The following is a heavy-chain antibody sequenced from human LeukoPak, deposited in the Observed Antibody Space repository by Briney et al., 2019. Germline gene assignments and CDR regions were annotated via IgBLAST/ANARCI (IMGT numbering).Heavy chain of an antibody. J-gene: IGHJ4*02. D-gene: IGHD7-27*01. Sequence: SQTLSLTCAVSGGSISSGGYSWSWIRQPPGKGLEWIGYIYHSGSTYYNPSLKSRVTISVDRSKDQFSLKLSSVTAADTAVYYCAGSTGGPFDYWGQGTLVTVSS. V-gene: IGHV4-30-2*01. CDR3: AGSTGGPFDY. CDR2: IYHSGST. CDR1: GGSISSGGYS.